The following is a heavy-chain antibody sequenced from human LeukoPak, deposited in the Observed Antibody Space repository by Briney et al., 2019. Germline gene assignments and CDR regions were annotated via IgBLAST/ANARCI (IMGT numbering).Heavy chain of an antibody. D-gene: IGHD3-16*01. Sequence: VASVKVSCKASGYTFTGYYMHWVRQAPGQGLEWMGWINPNSGGTNYAQKFQGRVTMTRDTSISTAYMELSRLRSDDTAVYYCARVGGLSATSPISGAGYYYYYMDVWGKGTTVTISS. CDR3: ARVGGLSATSPISGAGYYYYYMDV. CDR1: GYTFTGYY. J-gene: IGHJ6*03. CDR2: INPNSGGT. V-gene: IGHV1-2*02.